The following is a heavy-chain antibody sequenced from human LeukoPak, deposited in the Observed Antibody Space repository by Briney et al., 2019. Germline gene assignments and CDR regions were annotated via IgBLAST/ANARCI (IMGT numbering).Heavy chain of an antibody. Sequence: ASVKVSCKASGYTFTSYDINWVRQATGQGLEWMGWMNPNSGNTGYAQKFQGRVTMTRNTSISTAYMELSSLRSEGTAVYYCASAPGTIFGASYYFDYWGQGTLVTVSS. V-gene: IGHV1-8*01. CDR2: MNPNSGNT. D-gene: IGHD3-3*01. CDR1: GYTFTSYD. CDR3: ASAPGTIFGASYYFDY. J-gene: IGHJ4*02.